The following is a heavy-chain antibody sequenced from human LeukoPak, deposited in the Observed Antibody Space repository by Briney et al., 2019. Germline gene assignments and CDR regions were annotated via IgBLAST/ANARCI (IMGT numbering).Heavy chain of an antibody. D-gene: IGHD2-2*01. Sequence: PGGSLRLSCEASGFTFSVYAMSWVRQAPGKGLEWVAMIDQDGGEEHYLDSVKGRFTISRDNAENSVYLQVNSLRVDDTAVCYCAGSTGWLLDNWGQGTLATVSS. CDR3: AGSTGWLLDN. CDR1: GFTFSVYA. J-gene: IGHJ4*02. V-gene: IGHV3-7*01. CDR2: IDQDGGEE.